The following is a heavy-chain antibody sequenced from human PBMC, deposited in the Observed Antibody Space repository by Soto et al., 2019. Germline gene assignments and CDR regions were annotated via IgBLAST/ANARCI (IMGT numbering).Heavy chain of an antibody. V-gene: IGHV5-10-1*01. J-gene: IGHJ5*01. CDR3: ARVHKNWFDS. Sequence: GESLKISCKASGYNFTAFWIHWVRQMPGKGLEWLGKIDPSDSYTNYSPSFEGHVTISTDNSITTAYLQWSSLRASDTALYFCARVHKNWFDSWAQGTMVTSPQ. CDR2: IDPSDSYT. CDR1: GYNFTAFW.